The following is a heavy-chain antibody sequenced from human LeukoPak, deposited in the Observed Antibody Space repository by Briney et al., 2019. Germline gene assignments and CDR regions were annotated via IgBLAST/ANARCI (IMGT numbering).Heavy chain of an antibody. V-gene: IGHV4-39*01. CDR1: GGSISSSSYY. D-gene: IGHD2-21*01. Sequence: SETLSLTCTVSGGSISSSSYYWGWIRQPPGKGLEWIGSIGYSVSAYYNPSLKSRVTISVDTSTNQFSLKLSSVTAADTAVYYCARNVAGGAVDSWGQGTLVTVSS. J-gene: IGHJ4*02. CDR2: IGYSVSA. CDR3: ARNVAGGAVDS.